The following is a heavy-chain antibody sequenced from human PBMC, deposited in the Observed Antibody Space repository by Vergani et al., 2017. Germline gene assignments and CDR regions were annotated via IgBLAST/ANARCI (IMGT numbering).Heavy chain of an antibody. CDR1: GFTFSAYW. V-gene: IGHV3-7*01. CDR2: IKQDGSNK. J-gene: IGHJ1*01. Sequence: EVQLLESGGGLVQPGGSLRLSCAASGFTFSAYWMNWVRQAPGKGLEWVANIKQDGSNKYYADSVKGRFTISRDNSKNTLYLQMNSLRAEDTAVYYCARGEGGWKVAAEYFQHWGQGTLVTVSS. D-gene: IGHD6-19*01. CDR3: ARGEGGWKVAAEYFQH.